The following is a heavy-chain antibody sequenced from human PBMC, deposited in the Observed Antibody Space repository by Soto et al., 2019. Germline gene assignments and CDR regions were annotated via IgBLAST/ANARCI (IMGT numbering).Heavy chain of an antibody. CDR1: GGTFSTYA. CDR3: ARGVGVYYFDY. V-gene: IGHV1-69*01. Sequence: QVQLVQSGAEVKKPGSSVKVSCKASGGTFSTYAITWVRQAPGQGLEWLGGIIPIFGTTDYARKFQGRVTITAAESTSTVFSELSSLTSEDTAVYYRARGVGVYYFDYGGQGTLVTVSS. J-gene: IGHJ4*02. CDR2: IIPIFGTT. D-gene: IGHD1-26*01.